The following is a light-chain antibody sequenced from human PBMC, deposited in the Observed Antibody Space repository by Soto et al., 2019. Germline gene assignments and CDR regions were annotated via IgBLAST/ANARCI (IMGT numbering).Light chain of an antibody. CDR2: EGT. V-gene: IGLV2-23*01. J-gene: IGLJ2*01. Sequence: QSVLTQPASVSGSPGQSITISCTGTSSDVGSYNLVSWYQQHQGKATKLMIYEGTKRPSGVSNRFSGSKSGNTASLTISGLQSEDEADYYCCSYAGSSTLVFGGGTKLTVL. CDR1: SSDVGSYNL. CDR3: CSYAGSSTLV.